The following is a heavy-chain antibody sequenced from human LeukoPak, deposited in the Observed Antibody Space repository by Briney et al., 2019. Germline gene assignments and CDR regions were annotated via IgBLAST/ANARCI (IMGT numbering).Heavy chain of an antibody. D-gene: IGHD6-6*01. CDR2: IEQDGDEK. J-gene: IGHJ4*02. CDR1: RFAFSRNW. Sequence: PGGSLRLSCGHSRFAFSRNWMRWVRQAPGKGLEWVANIEQDGDEKYYVDSVKGRFIISRDNTKNSLYLQMNSLRSDDTSVYYCPRFRGPSFVLSPIDYWGQGTLVTVSS. V-gene: IGHV3-7*01. CDR3: PRFRGPSFVLSPIDY.